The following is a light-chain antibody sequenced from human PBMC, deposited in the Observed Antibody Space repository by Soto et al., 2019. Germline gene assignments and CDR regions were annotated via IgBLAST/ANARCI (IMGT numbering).Light chain of an antibody. CDR2: GAS. Sequence: EIVLTQSPGTLSLSPGERATLSCRASQSVSSNLAWYQQKPGQAPRLLIYGASTRATGIPARFSGSGSGTDFTLTISRLEPEDFAVYYCQQYGHSPITFGQGTRLEIK. V-gene: IGKV3-20*01. J-gene: IGKJ5*01. CDR1: QSVSSN. CDR3: QQYGHSPIT.